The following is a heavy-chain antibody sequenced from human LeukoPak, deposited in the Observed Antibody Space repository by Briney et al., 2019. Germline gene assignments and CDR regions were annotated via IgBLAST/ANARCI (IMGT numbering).Heavy chain of an antibody. CDR3: ARVGHVGSVRGVQDMDV. V-gene: IGHV3-33*08. CDR2: IWYDGSNK. J-gene: IGHJ6*02. CDR1: GFTFSDYW. Sequence: PGGSLRLSCAASGFTFSDYWMHWVRQAPGKGLEWGAVIWYDGSNKYYADSVKGRFTISRDNSKNTLYLQMNSLRAEDTAVYYCARVGHVGSVRGVQDMDVWGQGTTVTVSS. D-gene: IGHD3-10*01.